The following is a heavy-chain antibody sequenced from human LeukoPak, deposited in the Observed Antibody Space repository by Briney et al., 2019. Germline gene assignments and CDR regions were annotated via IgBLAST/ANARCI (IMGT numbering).Heavy chain of an antibody. V-gene: IGHV1-46*01. J-gene: IGHJ4*02. CDR1: GYTFTSYY. CDR3: ARDIAAAGTRPEYYFDC. CDR2: INPSGGST. Sequence: ASVEVSCKASGYTFTSYYMHWVRQAPGQGLEWMGIINPSGGSTSYAQKFQGRVTMTRDTSTSTVYMELSSLRSEDTAVYYCARDIAAAGTRPEYYFDCWGQGILVTVST. D-gene: IGHD6-13*01.